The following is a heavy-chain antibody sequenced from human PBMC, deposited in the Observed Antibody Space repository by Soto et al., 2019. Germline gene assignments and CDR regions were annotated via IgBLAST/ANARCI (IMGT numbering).Heavy chain of an antibody. V-gene: IGHV4-38-2*01. D-gene: IGHD6-13*01. CDR2: IYHSGST. Sequence: SETLSLTCAVSGYSISSGYYWGWIRQPPGKGLEWIGSIYHSGSTYYNPSLKSRVTISVDTSKNQFSLKLSSVTAADTAVYYCARGKQQLVRSYYGMDVWSQGTTVTVSS. CDR3: ARGKQQLVRSYYGMDV. J-gene: IGHJ6*02. CDR1: GYSISSGYY.